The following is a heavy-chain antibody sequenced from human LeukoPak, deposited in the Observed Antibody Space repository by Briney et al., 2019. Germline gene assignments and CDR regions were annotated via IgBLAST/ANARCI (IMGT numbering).Heavy chain of an antibody. Sequence: PGGSLRLSCAASGFTFSSYAMGWVRQAPGKGLEWVSAISGSSGHTYYADSVKGRFTISRDNSKNTLYLQMNSLRAEDTAVYYCAKANWDDEYLFDYWGQGTLVTVSS. CDR2: ISGSSGHT. D-gene: IGHD1-1*01. CDR1: GFTFSSYA. CDR3: AKANWDDEYLFDY. J-gene: IGHJ4*02. V-gene: IGHV3-23*01.